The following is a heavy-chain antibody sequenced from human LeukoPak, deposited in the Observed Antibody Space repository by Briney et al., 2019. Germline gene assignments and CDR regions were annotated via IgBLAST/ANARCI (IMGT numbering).Heavy chain of an antibody. V-gene: IGHV3-23*01. Sequence: GGSLRRSCAPSGFTFSSYAMSWVRQAPGKGLEGGSAISGSGGSTYYADSVKGRFTIARDNAKKTLYLHMHSLRAEDTPVYHCAKISSGYRILFDYWGQGTLVTVST. CDR2: ISGSGGST. J-gene: IGHJ4*02. CDR1: GFTFSSYA. D-gene: IGHD3-22*01. CDR3: AKISSGYRILFDY.